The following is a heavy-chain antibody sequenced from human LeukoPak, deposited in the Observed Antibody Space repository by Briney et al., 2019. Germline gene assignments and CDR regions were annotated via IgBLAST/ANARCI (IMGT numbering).Heavy chain of an antibody. V-gene: IGHV3-74*01. CDR1: GGTFSTYW. CDR2: ITRAGSSP. Sequence: GGSLRLSCAASGGTFSTYWIHWVRQAPGKGLLWGSQITRAGSSPTYAHPVTGRSPLSRDNAQNTLYLQMNSLRAEDTAVYYCARATFYSSSWYSGSVDVWGQGTTVTVSS. CDR3: ARATFYSSSWYSGSVDV. J-gene: IGHJ6*02. D-gene: IGHD6-13*01.